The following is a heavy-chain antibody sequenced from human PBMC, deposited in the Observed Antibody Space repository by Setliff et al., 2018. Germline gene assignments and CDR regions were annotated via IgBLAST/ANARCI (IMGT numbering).Heavy chain of an antibody. Sequence: GESLKISCKGSGYSFSTCWIGWVRQMPGKGLEWMGTIYPGDSITSYSPSFQGQVTISVDKSINTAYLQWSSLRASDTAIYYCARHPYYYGSGTYLDNNNRWFDPWGQGTLVTVS. D-gene: IGHD3-10*01. V-gene: IGHV5-51*01. CDR2: IYPGDSIT. J-gene: IGHJ5*02. CDR3: ARHPYYYGSGTYLDNNNRWFDP. CDR1: GYSFSTCW.